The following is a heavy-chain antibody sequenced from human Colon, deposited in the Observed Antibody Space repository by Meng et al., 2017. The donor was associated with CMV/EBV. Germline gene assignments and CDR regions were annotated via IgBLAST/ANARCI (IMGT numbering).Heavy chain of an antibody. Sequence: GESLKISCAASEFTFINYATSWVRQAPGKGLEWVSAITASGGSTYYADSVKGRFNISRDNSKNTLYLQLNSLRAEDTAVYYCAKVPRATIFSQPFDYWGQGTLVTVSS. CDR2: ITASGGST. CDR3: AKVPRATIFSQPFDY. CDR1: EFTFINYA. J-gene: IGHJ4*02. D-gene: IGHD5-24*01. V-gene: IGHV3-23*01.